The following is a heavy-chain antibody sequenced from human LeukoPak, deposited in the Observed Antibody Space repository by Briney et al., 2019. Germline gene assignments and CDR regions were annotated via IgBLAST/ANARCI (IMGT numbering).Heavy chain of an antibody. CDR1: GFTFSSYA. Sequence: GGSLRLSCTASGFTFSSYAMSWVRQAPGKGLEWVSAISGSGGSTYYADSVKGRFTISRDNYTLYLQMNSLRAEDTAVYYCARVDYGDYGFDYWGQGTLVTVSS. D-gene: IGHD4-17*01. J-gene: IGHJ4*02. CDR2: ISGSGGST. CDR3: ARVDYGDYGFDY. V-gene: IGHV3-23*01.